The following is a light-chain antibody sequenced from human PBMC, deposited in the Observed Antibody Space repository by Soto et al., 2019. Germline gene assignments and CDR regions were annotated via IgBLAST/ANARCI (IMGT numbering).Light chain of an antibody. CDR2: DAS. CDR3: QQRSNWPEF. Sequence: EIVLTQSPATLSLSPGERATLSCRASQSVSSYLAWYQQKPGQAPRLLIYDASNRATGIPARFSGSGSGTDFTLTISSLEPEDFAVYYCQQRSNWPEFFGPGTKVDIK. J-gene: IGKJ3*01. CDR1: QSVSSY. V-gene: IGKV3-11*01.